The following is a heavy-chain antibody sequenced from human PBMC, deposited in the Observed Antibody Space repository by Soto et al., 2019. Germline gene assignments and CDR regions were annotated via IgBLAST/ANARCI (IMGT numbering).Heavy chain of an antibody. CDR1: GYTFTGYY. CDR2: INPNSGGT. V-gene: IGHV1-2*02. D-gene: IGHD3-10*01. J-gene: IGHJ5*02. Sequence: QVQLVQSGAEVKKPGASVKVSCKASGYTFTGYYMHWVRQAPGQGREWMGWINPNSGGTNYAQTFQGRVTMTRHTSISTAYMELSRLRSDDTAVYYCARDRGETYDYCSGTGWFDPWGQGTLVTVSS. CDR3: ARDRGETYDYCSGTGWFDP.